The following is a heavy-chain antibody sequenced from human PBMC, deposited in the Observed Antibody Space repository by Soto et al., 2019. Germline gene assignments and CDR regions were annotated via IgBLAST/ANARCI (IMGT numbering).Heavy chain of an antibody. CDR2: ISAYNGNT. Sequence: QVQLVQSGGEVKKPGASVKVSCKASGYTFTTYGISWVRQAPGQGLEWMGWISAYNGNTSYAQKLQGRVTMTTDTSTSTAYMELRSLISDDTAVYYCASVFFRLFAFDIWGQGTMVTVAS. CDR3: ASVFFRLFAFDI. J-gene: IGHJ3*02. CDR1: GYTFTTYG. D-gene: IGHD3-22*01. V-gene: IGHV1-18*01.